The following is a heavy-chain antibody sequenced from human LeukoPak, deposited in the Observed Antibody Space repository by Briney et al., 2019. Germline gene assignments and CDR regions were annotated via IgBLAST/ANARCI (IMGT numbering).Heavy chain of an antibody. D-gene: IGHD3-10*01. V-gene: IGHV3-7*01. CDR2: IKQDGSEK. CDR1: GLTFSSYW. Sequence: GGSLRLSCAASGLTFSSYWMSWVRQAPGKGLEWVANIKQDGSEKYYVDSVKGRFTISRDNAKNSLYLQMNSLRAEDTAVYYFAKDLSKRMVRGDWFDPWGQGTLVTVSS. CDR3: AKDLSKRMVRGDWFDP. J-gene: IGHJ5*02.